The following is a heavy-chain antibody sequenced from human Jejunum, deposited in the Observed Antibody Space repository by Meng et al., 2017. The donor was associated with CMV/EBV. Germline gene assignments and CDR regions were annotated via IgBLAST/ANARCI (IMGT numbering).Heavy chain of an antibody. D-gene: IGHD3-22*01. CDR3: ARGVYDSSGYYYP. Sequence: SGFTFSIYEMTWVRQAPGKGLEWVSYISSSGTTIYYADSVKGRFTISRDNAKNSLCLQMNSLRAEDTAVYYCARGVYDSSGYYYPWGQGTLVTVSS. CDR2: ISSSGTTI. J-gene: IGHJ5*02. CDR1: GFTFSIYE. V-gene: IGHV3-48*03.